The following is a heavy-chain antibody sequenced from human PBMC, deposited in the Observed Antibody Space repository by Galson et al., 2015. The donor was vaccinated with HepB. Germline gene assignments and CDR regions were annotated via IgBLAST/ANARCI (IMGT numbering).Heavy chain of an antibody. CDR3: ARVRDYRLDY. D-gene: IGHD4/OR15-4a*01. Sequence: SVKVSCKASGYTFTTNGISWVRQAPGQGLEWVGWISANSGNTQYAQKLQGRVTLTRDTSTSTAYVELRDLRSDDTATYYCARVRDYRLDYWGQGTLVTVSS. J-gene: IGHJ4*02. CDR2: ISANSGNT. V-gene: IGHV1-18*04. CDR1: GYTFTTNG.